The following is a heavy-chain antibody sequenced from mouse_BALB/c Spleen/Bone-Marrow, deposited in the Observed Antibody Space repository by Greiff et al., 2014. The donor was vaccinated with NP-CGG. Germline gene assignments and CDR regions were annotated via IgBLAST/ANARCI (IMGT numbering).Heavy chain of an antibody. CDR1: GYTFTSYW. CDR2: IYPGNSDT. D-gene: IGHD1-1*01. J-gene: IGHJ2*01. V-gene: IGHV1-5*01. CDR3: TRWNCYGSSYDY. Sequence: EVQLQQSGTVLARPGASVKMSCKASGYTFTSYWMHWVKQRPGQGLEWIGAIYPGNSDTSYNQKFKGKAKLTAVTSTSTAYMELSSLTNEDSAVYYCTRWNCYGSSYDYWGQGTTLTVSS.